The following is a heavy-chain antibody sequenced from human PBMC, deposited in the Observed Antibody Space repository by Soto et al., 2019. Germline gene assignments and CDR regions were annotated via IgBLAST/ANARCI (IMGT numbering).Heavy chain of an antibody. Sequence: GGSLRLSCAASGFTFSSYSMNWVRQAPGKGLEWVSSISSSSSYIYYADSVKGRFTISRDNAKNSLYLQMNSLRAEDTAVYYCARDGAIYDFWSGYEGWFDPWGQGTLVTVSS. CDR2: ISSSSSYI. CDR1: GFTFSSYS. D-gene: IGHD3-3*01. CDR3: ARDGAIYDFWSGYEGWFDP. V-gene: IGHV3-21*01. J-gene: IGHJ5*02.